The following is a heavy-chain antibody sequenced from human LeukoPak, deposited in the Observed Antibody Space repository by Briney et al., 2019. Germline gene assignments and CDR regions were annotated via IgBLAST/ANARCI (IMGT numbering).Heavy chain of an antibody. V-gene: IGHV3-30*03. CDR1: GFTFSSYG. CDR2: ISYDGSNK. Sequence: GGSLRLSCAASGFTFSSYGMHWVRQAPGKGLEWVAVISYDGSNKYYADSVKGRFTISRDNSKNSLYLQMNSLRTEDTALYYCAVWGTNTGEGYYFDYWGQGTLVTVSS. J-gene: IGHJ4*02. CDR3: AVWGTNTGEGYYFDY. D-gene: IGHD3-16*01.